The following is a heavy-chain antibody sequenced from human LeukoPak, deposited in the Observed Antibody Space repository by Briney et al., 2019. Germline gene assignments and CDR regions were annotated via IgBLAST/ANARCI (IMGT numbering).Heavy chain of an antibody. V-gene: IGHV3-74*03. CDR3: TISAPGKRYFDN. J-gene: IGHJ4*02. CDR1: GFTFLNYW. Sequence: GSLILSCAASGFTFLNYWMYWVRQAPGKGLVCVSRINTDGSSTSYADSVTGRFTISRDDAKNTLYLQMNSLRTEDTAVYYCTISAPGKRYFDNWGQGTLVTVSS. CDR2: INTDGSST. D-gene: IGHD3-10*01.